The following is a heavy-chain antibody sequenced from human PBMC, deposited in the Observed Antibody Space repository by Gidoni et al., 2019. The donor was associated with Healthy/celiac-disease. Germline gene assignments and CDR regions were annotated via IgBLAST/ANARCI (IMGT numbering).Heavy chain of an antibody. J-gene: IGHJ3*02. V-gene: IGHV1-69*01. CDR2: IIPIFGTA. CDR3: ARGCKEMATIGDAFDI. CDR1: AGPFSSYA. Sequence: QVQLVQSGAEVKKPGSSVQVSCKASAGPFSSYAISWVRQAPGQGLEWMGGIIPIFGTANDAQKVQGRVTITADESTSTAYMELSSLRSEDTAVDYCARGCKEMATIGDAFDIWGQGTMVTVSS.